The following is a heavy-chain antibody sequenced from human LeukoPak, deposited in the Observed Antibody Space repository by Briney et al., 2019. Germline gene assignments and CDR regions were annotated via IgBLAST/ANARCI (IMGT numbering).Heavy chain of an antibody. Sequence: GGSLRLSCAASGFTFSSYGMHWVRQASGKGLEWVAVIWYDGSNKYYADSVKGRFTISRDNSKNTLYLQMNSLRAEDTAVYYCARDLSDAFDFDYWGQGTLVTVSS. D-gene: IGHD3-16*01. CDR2: IWYDGSNK. CDR3: ARDLSDAFDFDY. V-gene: IGHV3-33*01. J-gene: IGHJ4*02. CDR1: GFTFSSYG.